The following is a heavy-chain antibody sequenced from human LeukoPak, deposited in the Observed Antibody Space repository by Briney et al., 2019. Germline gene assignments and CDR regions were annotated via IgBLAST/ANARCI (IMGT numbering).Heavy chain of an antibody. J-gene: IGHJ5*02. CDR2: INHSGST. Sequence: SETLSLTCAVYGGSFSGYYWSWIRQPPGKGLEWIGEINHSGSTNYNPSLKSRVTISVDTSKNQFSLKLSSVTAADMAVYYCATSSYDYGSWFDPWGQGTLVTVSS. CDR3: ATSSYDYGSWFDP. V-gene: IGHV4-34*01. CDR1: GGSFSGYY. D-gene: IGHD4-17*01.